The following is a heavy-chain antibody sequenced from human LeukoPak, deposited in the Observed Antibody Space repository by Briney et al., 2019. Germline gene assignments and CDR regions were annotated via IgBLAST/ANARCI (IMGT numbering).Heavy chain of an antibody. J-gene: IGHJ4*02. D-gene: IGHD1-26*01. Sequence: ASVKVSCKASGYPFTSNGISWVRQAPGQGLEWMGWIGTDKDNTKYAQKFQGRVTMTADRSTTTVYMELRRLTSDDTAVYYCARDVLEATCGFDYWGQGTLVTVSS. CDR3: ARDVLEATCGFDY. CDR2: IGTDKDNT. V-gene: IGHV1-18*01. CDR1: GYPFTSNG.